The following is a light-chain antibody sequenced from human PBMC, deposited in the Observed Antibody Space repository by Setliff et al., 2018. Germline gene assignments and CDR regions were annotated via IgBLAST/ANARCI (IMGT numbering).Light chain of an antibody. V-gene: IGLV2-14*03. J-gene: IGLJ3*02. CDR1: SRDVGAHDF. Sequence: QSVLTQPASVSESPGQSITISCTGTSRDVGAHDFVSWYQQRPGKAPKLIIYDVNNRPSGVSNRFSGSKSGNTASLTISGLQAEDDADYYCSSHTTSSTGVFGGGTK. CDR2: DVN. CDR3: SSHTTSSTGV.